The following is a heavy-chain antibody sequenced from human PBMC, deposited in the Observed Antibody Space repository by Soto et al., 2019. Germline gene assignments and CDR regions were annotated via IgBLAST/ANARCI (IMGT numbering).Heavy chain of an antibody. CDR1: GFTFSRFA. CDR3: ARERRLPLYYSSGMDV. Sequence: GSLRLSCAASGFTFSRFAMSWVRQAPGKGLEWVSVISDSCGSTYYADSVKGRCTSSRDNCRSRMYLHMSSLRAEDAAVYYCARERRLPLYYSSGMDVWGQGTTVTVSS. J-gene: IGHJ6*02. V-gene: IGHV3-23*01. D-gene: IGHD5-18*01. CDR2: ISDSCGST.